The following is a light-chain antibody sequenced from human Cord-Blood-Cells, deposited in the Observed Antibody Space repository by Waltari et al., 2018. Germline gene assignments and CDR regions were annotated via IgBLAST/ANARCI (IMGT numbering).Light chain of an antibody. J-gene: IGKJ2*03. CDR3: QQYGSSPPYS. CDR1: QSVSSSN. CDR2: GAS. Sequence: ETVSTQYPRTLSLSREERATHSYTASQSVSSSNSAWYQQKPGQAPRLLISGASSRATGIPDRFSGSGSGTDFTLTISRLEHEDFAVYYCQQYGSSPPYSFGQGTKLEIK. V-gene: IGKV3-20*01.